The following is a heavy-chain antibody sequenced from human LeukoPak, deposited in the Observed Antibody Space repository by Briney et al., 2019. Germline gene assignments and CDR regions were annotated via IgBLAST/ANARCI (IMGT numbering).Heavy chain of an antibody. J-gene: IGHJ6*02. V-gene: IGHV4-38-2*01. Sequence: PSETLSLTCGVSGYSISSGYQWAWIRQSPGKGLEWIGSIYHSGSAHYNPSLKSRVTISVETSKNQFSLNMYSVTAPDTAVYYCARYINGGLDVWGQGTTVTVSS. D-gene: IGHD2-8*01. CDR2: IYHSGSA. CDR1: GYSISSGYQ. CDR3: ARYINGGLDV.